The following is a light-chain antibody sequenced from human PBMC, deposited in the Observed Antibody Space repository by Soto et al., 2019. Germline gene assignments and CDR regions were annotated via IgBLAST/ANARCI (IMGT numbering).Light chain of an antibody. CDR2: DAS. J-gene: IGKJ1*01. CDR1: QSISSW. CDR3: QHYNSYSEA. Sequence: DIQMTQSPSTLSASVGDRVTITCRASQSISSWLAWYQQKPGKAPKLLIYDASSLESGVPSRFSGSGSGTEFTLTISSLQPDDFATYYCQHYNSYSEALGQGTKVDI. V-gene: IGKV1-5*01.